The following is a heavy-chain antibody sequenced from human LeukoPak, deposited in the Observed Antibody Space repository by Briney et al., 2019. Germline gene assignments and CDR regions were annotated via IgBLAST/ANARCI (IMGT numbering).Heavy chain of an antibody. CDR1: GDSISSYY. J-gene: IGHJ4*02. CDR3: ARDYYCHNSGFFGY. V-gene: IGHV4-4*07. CDR2: IYSSGST. D-gene: IGHD3-22*01. Sequence: SETVSLTCTVSGDSISSYYWSWIRQPAEKGLEWIGRIYSSGSTNYNPSLKSRVTMSADTSKNQFSLRLSSLTAADTAVYFCARDYYCHNSGFFGYWGQGTLVTVSS.